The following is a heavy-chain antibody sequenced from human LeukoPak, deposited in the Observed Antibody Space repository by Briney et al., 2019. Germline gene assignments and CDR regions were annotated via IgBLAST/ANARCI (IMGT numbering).Heavy chain of an antibody. J-gene: IGHJ4*02. Sequence: GRSLRLSCAASGFTFSSYAMHWVRQAPGKGLEWVAIISYDGSNKYYADSVKGRFTISRDNSKNTLYLQMNSLRAEDTAVYYCARDVRGYSFDYWGQGTLVTVSS. CDR1: GFTFSSYA. D-gene: IGHD3-10*02. V-gene: IGHV3-30-3*01. CDR2: ISYDGSNK. CDR3: ARDVRGYSFDY.